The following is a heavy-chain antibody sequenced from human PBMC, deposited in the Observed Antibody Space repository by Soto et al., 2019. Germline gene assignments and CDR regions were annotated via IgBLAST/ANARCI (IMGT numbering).Heavy chain of an antibody. Sequence: GASVKVSCKASGYTFTSYYMHWVRQAPGQGLEWMGIINPSGGSTSYAQKFQGRVTITADKSTSTAYMELRSLRSDDTAVYYCARDNVYYYDSSGYGDAFDIWGQGTMVTVSS. D-gene: IGHD3-22*01. V-gene: IGHV1-46*01. CDR1: GYTFTSYY. J-gene: IGHJ3*02. CDR2: INPSGGST. CDR3: ARDNVYYYDSSGYGDAFDI.